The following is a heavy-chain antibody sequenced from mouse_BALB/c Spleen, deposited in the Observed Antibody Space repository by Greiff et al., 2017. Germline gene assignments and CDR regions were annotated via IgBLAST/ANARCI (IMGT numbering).Heavy chain of an antibody. J-gene: IGHJ2*01. CDR2: ISYDGSN. CDR3: ARATTATIDY. V-gene: IGHV3-6*02. D-gene: IGHD1-2*01. CDR1: GYSITSGYY. Sequence: DVHLVESGPGLVKPSQSLSLTCSVTGYSITSGYYWNWIRQFPGNKLEWMGYISYDGSNNYNPSLKNRISITRDTSKNQFFLKLNSVTTEDTATYYCARATTATIDYWGQGTTLTVSS.